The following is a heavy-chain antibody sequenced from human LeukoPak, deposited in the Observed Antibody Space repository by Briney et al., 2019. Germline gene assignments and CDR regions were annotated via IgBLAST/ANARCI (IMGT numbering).Heavy chain of an antibody. CDR3: AREVLVVALKD. J-gene: IGHJ4*02. V-gene: IGHV3-33*01. CDR1: GFTFSSYG. D-gene: IGHD2-15*01. CDR2: TWYDGSNK. Sequence: GGSLRLSCAASGFTFSSYGMHWVRQAPGKGLEWVAATWYDGSNKYYADSVKGRFTISRDNSKNTLFLQMNSLRDEDTAAYYCAREVLVVALKDWGQGTLVTVSS.